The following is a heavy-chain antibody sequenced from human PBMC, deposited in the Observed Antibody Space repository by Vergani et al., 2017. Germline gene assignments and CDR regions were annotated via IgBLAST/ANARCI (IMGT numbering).Heavy chain of an antibody. V-gene: IGHV3-7*01. J-gene: IGHJ6*03. D-gene: IGHD2-15*01. CDR3: ARGGRYYYYYMDV. CDR2: IKQDGSEK. Sequence: EVQLVESGGGLVQPGGSLRLSCAASGFTFSSYWMSWFRQAPGKGLEWVANIKQDGSEKYYVASVKGRFTISRDSAKNSLYLQMNSLRAEDTAVYYCARGGRYYYYYMDVWGKGTTVTVSS. CDR1: GFTFSSYW.